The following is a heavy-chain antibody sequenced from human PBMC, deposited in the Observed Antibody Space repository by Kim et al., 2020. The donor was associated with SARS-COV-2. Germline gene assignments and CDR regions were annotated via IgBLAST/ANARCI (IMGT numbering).Heavy chain of an antibody. CDR3: ARVRVGATYPRNRRPYYFDY. CDR1: GGTFSSYA. CDR2: IIPIFGTA. V-gene: IGHV1-69*13. Sequence: SVKVSCKASGGTFSSYAISWVLQAPGQGLEWMGGIIPIFGTANYAQKFQGRVTITADESTSTAYMELSSLRSEDTAVYYCARVRVGATYPRNRRPYYFDYWGQGTLVTVSS. J-gene: IGHJ4*02. D-gene: IGHD1-26*01.